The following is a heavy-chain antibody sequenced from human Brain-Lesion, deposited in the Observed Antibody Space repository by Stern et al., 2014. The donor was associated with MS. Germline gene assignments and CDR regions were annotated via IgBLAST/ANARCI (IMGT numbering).Heavy chain of an antibody. CDR3: ATLSPGAGGNYYRHFDY. J-gene: IGHJ4*02. CDR2: FDPEDGET. Sequence: QLVQSGAEVKKPGASVKVSCKVSGYTLTELSMHWVRQARRKGLEWMGGFDPEDGETIYAQKFQGRVTMTEDTSTDTAYMELSSLRSEDTAVYYCATLSPGAGGNYYRHFDYWGQGTLVTVSS. D-gene: IGHD1-26*01. CDR1: GYTLTELS. V-gene: IGHV1-24*01.